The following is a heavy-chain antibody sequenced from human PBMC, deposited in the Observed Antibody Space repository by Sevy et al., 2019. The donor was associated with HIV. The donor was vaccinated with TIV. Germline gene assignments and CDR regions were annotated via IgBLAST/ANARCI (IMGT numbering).Heavy chain of an antibody. Sequence: GESLKISCAASGFTFSSYSMNWVRQAPGKGLEWVSSISSSSSYIYYADSVKGRFTISRDNAKNSLYLQMNSLRAEDTAVYYCARDKWELEEYYFDYWGQGTLVTVSS. CDR1: GFTFSSYS. CDR3: ARDKWELEEYYFDY. CDR2: ISSSSSYI. V-gene: IGHV3-21*01. J-gene: IGHJ4*02. D-gene: IGHD1-26*01.